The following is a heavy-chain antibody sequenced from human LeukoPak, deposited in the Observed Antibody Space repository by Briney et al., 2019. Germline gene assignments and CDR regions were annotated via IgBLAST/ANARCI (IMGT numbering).Heavy chain of an antibody. J-gene: IGHJ3*02. Sequence: SETLSLTCTVSGGSISSYYWSWIRQPPGKGLEWIGYIYYSGSTNYNPSLKSRVTISVDTSKNQFSLKLSSVTAADTAVYYCARGNKLIVYYDSSGYYSSDAFDIWGQGTMVTVSS. CDR2: IYYSGST. D-gene: IGHD3-22*01. CDR1: GGSISSYY. V-gene: IGHV4-59*01. CDR3: ARGNKLIVYYDSSGYYSSDAFDI.